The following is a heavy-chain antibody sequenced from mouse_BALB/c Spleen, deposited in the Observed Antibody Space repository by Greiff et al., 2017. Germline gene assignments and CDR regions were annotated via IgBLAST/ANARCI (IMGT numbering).Heavy chain of an antibody. Sequence: EVHLVQSGGGLVQPGGSRTLSCAASGFTFSSFGMHWVRQSPEKGLEWVAYISSSSSTIYYAATVKGRFTISRDNPKNTLFLQMTSLRSEDTAMYYCARADDDDHLDYWGQGTTLTVSS. J-gene: IGHJ2*01. V-gene: IGHV5-17*02. CDR3: ARADDDDHLDY. CDR2: ISSSSSTI. D-gene: IGHD2-3*01. CDR1: GFTFSSFG.